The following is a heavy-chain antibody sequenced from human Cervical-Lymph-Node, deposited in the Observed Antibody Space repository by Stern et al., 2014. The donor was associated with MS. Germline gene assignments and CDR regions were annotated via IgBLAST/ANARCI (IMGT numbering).Heavy chain of an antibody. D-gene: IGHD5-18*01. J-gene: IGHJ5*02. Sequence: QVQLQESSPGLVKPSETLSLTCTVSNGSINNYYWTWIRQPAGKGLEWIGRILTSGNTTSNPSPKSRVTTSLATSKNQLFLRLKSVTAADTAVYYCARDWRISGYMSTYFDPWGRGTLVTVSS. CDR1: NGSINNYY. CDR2: ILTSGNT. CDR3: ARDWRISGYMSTYFDP. V-gene: IGHV4-4*07.